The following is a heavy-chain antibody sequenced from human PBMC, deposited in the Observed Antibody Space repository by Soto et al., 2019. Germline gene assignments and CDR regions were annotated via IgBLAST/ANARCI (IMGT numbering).Heavy chain of an antibody. V-gene: IGHV3-21*01. J-gene: IGHJ2*01. CDR2: ISSSSSYI. CDR3: AGAVRSSAGRVLELSWYFDL. CDR1: GFTFSSYS. Sequence: EVQLVESGGGLVKPGGSLRLSCAASGFTFSSYSMNWVRQAPGKGLEWVSSISSSSSYIYYADSVKGRFTISRDNAKNSLYLQMNSLRAEDTAVYYCAGAVRSSAGRVLELSWYFDLWGRGTLVTVSS. D-gene: IGHD1-7*01.